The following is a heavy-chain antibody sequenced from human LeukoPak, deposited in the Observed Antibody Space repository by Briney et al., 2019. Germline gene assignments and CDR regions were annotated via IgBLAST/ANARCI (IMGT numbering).Heavy chain of an antibody. CDR3: SGILDYGSGSYDSMT. J-gene: IGHJ4*02. Sequence: PSETLSLTCAVSGGSISSGGYSWNWIRQPVGKGLEWIGYIYHSGSTYYNPSLKSRVTISVDRSKNQLSLKMSSVTAADTAVYYCSGILDYGSGSYDSMTWGQGTLVTVSS. CDR2: IYHSGST. V-gene: IGHV4-30-2*01. D-gene: IGHD3-10*01. CDR1: GGSISSGGYS.